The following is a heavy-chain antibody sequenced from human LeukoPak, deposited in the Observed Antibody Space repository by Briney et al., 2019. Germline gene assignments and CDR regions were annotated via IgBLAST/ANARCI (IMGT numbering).Heavy chain of an antibody. D-gene: IGHD3-3*01. J-gene: IGHJ3*02. V-gene: IGHV1-69*01. CDR1: GGTFSSYT. Sequence: SVKVSCKASGGTFSSYTISWVRQAPGQGLEWMGGIIPIFGTANYAQKFQGRVTITADESTSTAYMELSSLRSEDTAVYYCAREGLEPERDDAFDIWGQGTTVTVSS. CDR2: IIPIFGTA. CDR3: AREGLEPERDDAFDI.